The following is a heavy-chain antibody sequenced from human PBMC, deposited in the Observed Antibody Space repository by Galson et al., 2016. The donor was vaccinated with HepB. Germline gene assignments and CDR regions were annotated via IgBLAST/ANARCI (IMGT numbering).Heavy chain of an antibody. CDR2: IYYTWIT. CDR3: AREGDDGDVFDY. V-gene: IGHV4-59*01. J-gene: IGHJ4*02. D-gene: IGHD4-17*01. Sequence: SETLSLTCSVSGGSITNYYWSWIRQSPGKGLEWIGSIYYTWITDYNPSLKSRVAISLDTSKKKFFLRLTSATAADTAVYYCAREGDDGDVFDYWGQGTLVTVSS. CDR1: GGSITNYY.